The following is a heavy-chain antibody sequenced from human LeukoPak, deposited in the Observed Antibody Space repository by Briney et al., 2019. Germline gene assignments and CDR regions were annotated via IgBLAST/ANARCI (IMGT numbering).Heavy chain of an antibody. CDR3: AKDHLAATVTIGCDY. Sequence: PGGSLRLSCAASGFTFSSYGMHWVRQAPGKGLEWVAFIRYDGSNKYYADSVKGRFTISRDNSKNTLYLQMNSLRAEDTAVYYCAKDHLAATVTIGCDYWGQGTLVTVSS. D-gene: IGHD4-17*01. CDR2: IRYDGSNK. CDR1: GFTFSSYG. J-gene: IGHJ4*02. V-gene: IGHV3-30*02.